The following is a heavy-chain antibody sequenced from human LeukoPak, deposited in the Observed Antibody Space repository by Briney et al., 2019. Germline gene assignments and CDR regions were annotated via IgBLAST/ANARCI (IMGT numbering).Heavy chain of an antibody. CDR2: INHSGST. D-gene: IGHD3-9*01. J-gene: IGHJ4*02. V-gene: IGHV4-34*01. CDR1: GGSISSYY. Sequence: PSETLSLTCTVSGGSISSYYWSWIRQPPGKGLEWIGEINHSGSTNYNPSLKSRVTISVDTSKNQFSLKLSSVTAADTAVYYCARGRRGIYDILTGYPFDYWGQGTLVTVSS. CDR3: ARGRRGIYDILTGYPFDY.